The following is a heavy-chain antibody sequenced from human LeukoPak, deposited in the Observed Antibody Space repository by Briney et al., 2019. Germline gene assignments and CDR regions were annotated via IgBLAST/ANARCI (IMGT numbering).Heavy chain of an antibody. J-gene: IGHJ3*02. Sequence: SETLSLTCAVYGGSFSGYYWSWIRQPPGKGLEWIGEINHSGSTNYNPSLKSRVTISVDTSKNQFSLKLSSVTAADTAVYYCARGDGIINAFDIWGQGTMVTVSS. V-gene: IGHV4-34*01. CDR1: GGSFSGYY. D-gene: IGHD3-16*01. CDR3: ARGDGIINAFDI. CDR2: INHSGST.